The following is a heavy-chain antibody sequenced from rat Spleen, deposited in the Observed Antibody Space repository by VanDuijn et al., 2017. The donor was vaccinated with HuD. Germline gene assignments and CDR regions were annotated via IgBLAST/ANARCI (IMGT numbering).Heavy chain of an antibody. CDR2: ISIGGGIT. CDR3: SKGLGWD. Sequence: EVQLVESGGGLVQPGRSLKLSCAASGFTFSNYYMAWVRQAPTKGLEWVAYISIGGGITYYPDSVKGRFTVSRDNAENTVYLQMNSLRSEDTATYYCSKGLGWDWGQGVMVTVSS. CDR1: GFTFSNYY. J-gene: IGHJ2*01. D-gene: IGHD5-1*01. V-gene: IGHV5-27*01.